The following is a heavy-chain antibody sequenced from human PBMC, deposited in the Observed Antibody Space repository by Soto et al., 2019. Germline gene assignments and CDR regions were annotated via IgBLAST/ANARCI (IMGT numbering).Heavy chain of an antibody. CDR3: ASRRYYDFWSGYHTRLDYYGMDV. CDR2: INAGNGNT. V-gene: IGHV1-3*01. CDR1: GYTFTSYA. J-gene: IGHJ6*02. Sequence: ASVKVSCKASGYTFTSYATHWVRQAPGQRLEWMGWINAGNGNTKYSQKFQGRVTITRDTSASTAYMELSSLRSEDTAVYYCASRRYYDFWSGYHTRLDYYGMDVWGQGTTVTVSS. D-gene: IGHD3-3*01.